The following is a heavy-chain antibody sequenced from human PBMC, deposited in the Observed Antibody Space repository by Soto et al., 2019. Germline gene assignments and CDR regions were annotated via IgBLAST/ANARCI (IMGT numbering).Heavy chain of an antibody. Sequence: SETLSLTCTVSGGSISSSSYYWGWIRQPPGKGLEWIGSIYYSGSTYYNPPLKSRVTISVDTSKNQFSLKLSSVTAADTAVYYCARHVRVFLAVDAFDIWGQGTMVTVSS. J-gene: IGHJ3*02. CDR1: GGSISSSSYY. CDR2: IYYSGST. V-gene: IGHV4-39*01. D-gene: IGHD2-8*01. CDR3: ARHVRVFLAVDAFDI.